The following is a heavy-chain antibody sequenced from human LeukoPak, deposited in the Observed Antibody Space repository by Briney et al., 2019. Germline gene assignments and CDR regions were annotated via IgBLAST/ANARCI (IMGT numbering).Heavy chain of an antibody. J-gene: IGHJ6*03. CDR1: GGSISSYY. D-gene: IGHD1-14*01. Sequence: PSETLSLTCTVSGGSISSYYWSWLRQPPGKGLEWVGYIYYSGSTNYNPSLKSRVTISVDTSKNQFSLKLSSVTAADTAVYYCAGGGFERGENYRNYYYYYYIDVWGKGTTVTVSS. V-gene: IGHV4-59*01. CDR2: IYYSGST. CDR3: AGGGFERGENYRNYYYYYYIDV.